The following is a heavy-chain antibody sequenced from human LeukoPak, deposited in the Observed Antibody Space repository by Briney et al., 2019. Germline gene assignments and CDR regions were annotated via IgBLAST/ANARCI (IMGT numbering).Heavy chain of an antibody. V-gene: IGHV4-61*01. CDR2: IYYSGST. CDR1: GGSVSSGSYY. D-gene: IGHD3-3*01. CDR3: ARDHDFWSGYLGYYYYGMDV. J-gene: IGHJ6*02. Sequence: TPSETLSLTCTVSGGSVSSGSYYWSWIRQPPGKGLEWIGYIYYSGSTNYNPSLKSRVTISVDTSKNQFSLKLSSVTAADTAVYYCARDHDFWSGYLGYYYYGMDVWGQGTTVTVSS.